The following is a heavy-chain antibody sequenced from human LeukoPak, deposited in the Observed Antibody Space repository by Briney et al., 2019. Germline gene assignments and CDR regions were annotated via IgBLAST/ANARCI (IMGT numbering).Heavy chain of an antibody. D-gene: IGHD3-22*01. CDR2: ISSSGSII. CDR3: ARELPAYGGYDGSGYLDY. Sequence: PGGSLRLSCAASGFTFSSYEMNWVRQAPGKGLEWVSYISSSGSIIYYVDSVKGRFTISRDNAKNSLYLQMNSLRAEDTAVYYCARELPAYGGYDGSGYLDYWGQGTPVTVSS. CDR1: GFTFSSYE. V-gene: IGHV3-48*03. J-gene: IGHJ4*02.